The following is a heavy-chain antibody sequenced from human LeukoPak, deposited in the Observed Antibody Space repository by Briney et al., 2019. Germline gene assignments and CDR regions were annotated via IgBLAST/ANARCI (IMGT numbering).Heavy chain of an antibody. D-gene: IGHD3-22*01. CDR1: GGSFSGYY. Sequence: KPSETLSLTCAVYGGSFSGYYWSWTRQPPGKGLEWIGEINHSGSTNYNPSLKSRVTISVDTSKNQFSLKLSSVTAADTAVYYCAVSSGINWGQGTLVTVSS. CDR2: INHSGST. V-gene: IGHV4-34*01. J-gene: IGHJ4*02. CDR3: AVSSGIN.